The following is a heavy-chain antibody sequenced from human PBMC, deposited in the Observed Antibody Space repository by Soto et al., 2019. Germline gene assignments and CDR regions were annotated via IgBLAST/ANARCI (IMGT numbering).Heavy chain of an antibody. D-gene: IGHD1-26*01. J-gene: IGHJ6*02. CDR1: GFTFSSYW. CDR3: ARDSFREGPSGSLTYYFYYGMDV. CDR2: INSDGSST. V-gene: IGHV3-74*01. Sequence: GSLRLSCAASGFTFSSYWMHWVRQAPGKGLVWVSRINSDGSSTSYADSVKGRFTISRDNAKNTLYLQMNSLRAEDTAVYYCARDSFREGPSGSLTYYFYYGMDVWGQGTTVTVSS.